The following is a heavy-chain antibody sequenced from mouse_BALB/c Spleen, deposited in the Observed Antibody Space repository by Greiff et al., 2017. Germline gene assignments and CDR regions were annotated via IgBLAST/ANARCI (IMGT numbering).Heavy chain of an antibody. Sequence: EVKLVESGPGLVKPSQSLSLTCTVTGYSITSDYAWNWIRQFPGNKLEWMGYISYSGSTSYNPSLKSRISITRDTSKNQFFLQLNSVTTEDTATYYCARETGSAWFAYWGQGTLVTVSA. D-gene: IGHD3-1*01. CDR2: ISYSGST. V-gene: IGHV3-2*02. CDR1: GYSITSDYA. CDR3: ARETGSAWFAY. J-gene: IGHJ3*01.